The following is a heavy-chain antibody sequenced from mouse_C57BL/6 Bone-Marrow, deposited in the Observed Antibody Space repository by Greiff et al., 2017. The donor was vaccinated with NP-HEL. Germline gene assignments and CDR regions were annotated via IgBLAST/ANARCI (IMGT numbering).Heavy chain of an antibody. D-gene: IGHD1-1*01. CDR3: TLSFFDY. CDR2: IDPENGDT. V-gene: IGHV14-4*01. Sequence: VHVKQSGAELVRPGASVKLSCTASGFNIKDDYMHWVKQRPEQGLEWIGWIDPENGDTEYASKFQGKATITADTSSNTAYLQLSSLTSEDTAVYYCTLSFFDYWGQGTTLTVSS. J-gene: IGHJ2*01. CDR1: GFNIKDDY.